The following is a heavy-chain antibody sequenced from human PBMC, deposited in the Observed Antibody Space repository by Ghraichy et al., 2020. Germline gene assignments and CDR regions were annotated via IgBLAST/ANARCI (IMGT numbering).Heavy chain of an antibody. D-gene: IGHD2-8*02. V-gene: IGHV1-8*03. Sequence: ASVKVSCKASGYTFTRYDMNWVRQATGQGLEWMGWMDPNSGNTGYAQKFQGRVTITRNTSISTAYMELSSLTSEDTAVYYCAVTPTGGVSYYYYGLDVWGQGTTVTVSS. CDR3: AVTPTGGVSYYYYGLDV. J-gene: IGHJ6*02. CDR2: MDPNSGNT. CDR1: GYTFTRYD.